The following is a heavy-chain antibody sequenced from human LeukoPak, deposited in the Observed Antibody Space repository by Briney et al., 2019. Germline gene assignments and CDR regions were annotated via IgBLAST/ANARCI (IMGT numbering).Heavy chain of an antibody. CDR1: GGSISSRNYY. Sequence: PSETLSLTCTVSGGSISSRNYYWGWIRQPPGKGPEWMGSIYYSGSTYYNPSLKSRATISVDTSKNQFSLKLSSVTAADTAVYYCARWFYDSSGYYYYFDYWGQGTLVTVSS. CDR3: ARWFYDSSGYYYYFDY. CDR2: IYYSGST. D-gene: IGHD3-22*01. V-gene: IGHV4-39*07. J-gene: IGHJ4*02.